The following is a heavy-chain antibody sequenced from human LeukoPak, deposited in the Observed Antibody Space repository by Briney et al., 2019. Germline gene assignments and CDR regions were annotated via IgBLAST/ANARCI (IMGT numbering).Heavy chain of an antibody. Sequence: SETLSLTCTVSGYSISSGYYWGWIRQPPGKGLEWIGSIYHSGSTYYNPSLKSRVTISVDTSKNQFSLKLSFVTAADTAVYYCARVGLLQTPDPWGQGTLVTVSS. CDR1: GYSISSGYY. CDR2: IYHSGST. V-gene: IGHV4-38-2*02. D-gene: IGHD2-15*01. CDR3: ARVGLLQTPDP. J-gene: IGHJ5*02.